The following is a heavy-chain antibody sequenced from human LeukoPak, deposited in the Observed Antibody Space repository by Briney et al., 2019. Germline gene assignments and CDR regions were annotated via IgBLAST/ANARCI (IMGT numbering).Heavy chain of an antibody. J-gene: IGHJ4*02. V-gene: IGHV4-31*03. D-gene: IGHD3-16*01. Sequence: PSETLSLTCTVSGGSIGSGGYYWSWIRQHPGKGLEWIGYIYYSGSTYYNPSLKSRVTISVDTSKNQFSLKLSSVTAADTAVYYCARDQYGGLGDYFDYWGQGTLVTVSS. CDR1: GGSIGSGGYY. CDR3: ARDQYGGLGDYFDY. CDR2: IYYSGST.